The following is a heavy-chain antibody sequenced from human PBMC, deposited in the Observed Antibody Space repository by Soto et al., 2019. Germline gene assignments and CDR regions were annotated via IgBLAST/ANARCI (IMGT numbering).Heavy chain of an antibody. CDR3: AKDVGGVAAYLDY. CDR2: IPSVGSHL. Sequence: LRLSCEASGFTFSNYGMHWVRQAPGKGLEWVALIPSVGSHLYYVDSVKGRFTISRDNSKNTLYLEMNDLRPEDTAVYYCAKDVGGVAAYLDYWGQGTQVTVSS. D-gene: IGHD3-16*01. V-gene: IGHV3-30*18. J-gene: IGHJ4*02. CDR1: GFTFSNYG.